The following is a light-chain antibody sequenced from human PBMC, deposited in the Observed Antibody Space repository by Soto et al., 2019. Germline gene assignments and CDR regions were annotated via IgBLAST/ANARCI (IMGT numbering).Light chain of an antibody. CDR3: QAYDYSLTASV. Sequence: SYELTQPSSVSVSPGQTARITCSGDVLAKKYARWFQQKPGQAPVLVIYKDSERPSGIPERFSGSSSGTTVTLTISGAQVEDEADYYCQAYDYSLTASVFGGGTKLTVL. J-gene: IGLJ3*02. CDR2: KDS. V-gene: IGLV3-27*01. CDR1: VLAKKY.